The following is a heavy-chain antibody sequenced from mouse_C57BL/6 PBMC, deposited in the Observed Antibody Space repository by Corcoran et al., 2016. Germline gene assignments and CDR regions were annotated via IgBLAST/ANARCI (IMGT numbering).Heavy chain of an antibody. D-gene: IGHD2-5*01. CDR2: INTYSGVP. Sequence: QIQLLQSGPELKKPGETVKISCKASGYTFTTYGMSWVKQAPGKGLKWMGWINTYSGVPTYADDFKGRFAFSLETSASTAYLQINNLKNEDTATYFCARWGSNYVLYYAMDYWGQGTSVTVSS. CDR1: GYTFTTYG. CDR3: ARWGSNYVLYYAMDY. V-gene: IGHV9-3*01. J-gene: IGHJ4*01.